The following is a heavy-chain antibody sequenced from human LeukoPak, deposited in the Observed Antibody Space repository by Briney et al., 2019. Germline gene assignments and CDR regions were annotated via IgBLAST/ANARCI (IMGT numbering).Heavy chain of an antibody. J-gene: IGHJ4*02. Sequence: GRSLRLSCAASGFTFRNYWMGWVRQAPGNGLEWVANTKPDGTAEYYADSVRGRFTTSRDNANNFLYLQMNSLRGEDTAVYYCARDGGLHTNFDYRGQGTLVTVSS. D-gene: IGHD2-15*01. V-gene: IGHV3-7*01. CDR2: TKPDGTAE. CDR3: ARDGGLHTNFDY. CDR1: GFTFRNYW.